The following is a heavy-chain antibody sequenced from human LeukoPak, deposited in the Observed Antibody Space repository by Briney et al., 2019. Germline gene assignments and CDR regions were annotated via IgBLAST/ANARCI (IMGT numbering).Heavy chain of an antibody. Sequence: EASVKVSCKVSGYIFTNYGISWVRQAPGQGLEWMGWISAHNGNTNYAQKLQGRVTMTTDTSTSTAYMELRSLRSDDTAVFYCARDYYESSGYYDYWGQGTLVTVSS. CDR2: ISAHNGNT. D-gene: IGHD3-22*01. CDR1: GYIFTNYG. V-gene: IGHV1-18*01. J-gene: IGHJ4*02. CDR3: ARDYYESSGYYDY.